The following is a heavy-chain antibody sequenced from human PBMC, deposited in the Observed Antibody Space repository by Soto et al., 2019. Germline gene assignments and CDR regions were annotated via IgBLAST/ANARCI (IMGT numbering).Heavy chain of an antibody. CDR3: ASNSYGYTFYEY. Sequence: PSETLSLTCTVSGGSVSSGSYYWSWIRQPPGKGLEWIGYIYYSGSTNYNPSLKSRVTISVDTSKNQFSLKLSSVTAADTAVYYCASNSYGYTFYEYWGQGTLVTGSS. CDR2: IYYSGST. J-gene: IGHJ4*02. CDR1: GGSVSSGSYY. D-gene: IGHD5-18*01. V-gene: IGHV4-61*01.